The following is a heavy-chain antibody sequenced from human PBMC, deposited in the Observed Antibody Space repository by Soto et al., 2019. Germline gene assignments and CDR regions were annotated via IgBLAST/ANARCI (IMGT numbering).Heavy chain of an antibody. J-gene: IGHJ6*02. Sequence: PGGSLRLSCAASGFTVSSNYMSWVRQAPGKGLEWVSVIYSGGSTYYADSVKGRFTISRDNSKNTLYLQMNSLRAEDTAVYYCARDKNYGGNSMDGYYYGMDVWGQGTTVTVSS. V-gene: IGHV3-53*01. CDR3: ARDKNYGGNSMDGYYYGMDV. D-gene: IGHD4-17*01. CDR1: GFTVSSNY. CDR2: IYSGGST.